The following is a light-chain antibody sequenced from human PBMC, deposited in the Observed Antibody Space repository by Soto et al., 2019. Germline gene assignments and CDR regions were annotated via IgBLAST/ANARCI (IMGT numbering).Light chain of an antibody. V-gene: IGKV3-11*01. CDR3: HQRSNLWT. CDR2: DAS. J-gene: IGKJ1*01. CDR1: QSVSSY. Sequence: EIVLTQSPATLSWSPGERATLSCRASQSVSSYLAWYQQKPGQAPRLLIYDASNRATGIPARFSGSGSGTDFTLTISSLEPEDFAVYYCHQRSNLWTFGQGTKVEIK.